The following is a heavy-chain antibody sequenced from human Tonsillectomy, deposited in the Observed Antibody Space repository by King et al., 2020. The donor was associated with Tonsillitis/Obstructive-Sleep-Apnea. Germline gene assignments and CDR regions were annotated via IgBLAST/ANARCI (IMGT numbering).Heavy chain of an antibody. V-gene: IGHV5-51*01. CDR2: IYPGDSDT. Sequence: VQLVESGAEVKKPGESLRISCTGSGYSFTSYWIGWVRQMPGKGLEWMGIIYPGDSDTRYSPSFQGQVTISADRSISTAYLQWTILKASDTAMYYCDRVSVPGRPFDYWGQGTLVTVSS. CDR3: DRVSVPGRPFDY. J-gene: IGHJ4*02. D-gene: IGHD5/OR15-5a*01. CDR1: GYSFTSYW.